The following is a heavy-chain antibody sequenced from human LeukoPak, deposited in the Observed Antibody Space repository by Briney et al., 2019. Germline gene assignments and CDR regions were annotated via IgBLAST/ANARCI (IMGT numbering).Heavy chain of an antibody. V-gene: IGHV4-4*02. J-gene: IGHJ6*04. CDR3: ASPGYSSSWYRPYYYYGMDV. CDR1: GGSISSSNW. Sequence: PSGTLSVTCAVSGGSISSSNWWSWVRQPPGKGLEWIGEIYHSGSTNYNPSLKSRVTISVDKSKNQFSLKLSSVTAADTAVYYCASPGYSSSWYRPYYYYGMDVWGKGTTVTVSS. D-gene: IGHD6-13*01. CDR2: IYHSGST.